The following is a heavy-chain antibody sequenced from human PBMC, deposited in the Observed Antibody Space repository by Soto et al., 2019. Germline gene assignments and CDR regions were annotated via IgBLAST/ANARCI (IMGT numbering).Heavy chain of an antibody. V-gene: IGHV3-48*02. Sequence: EVQLVESGGGLVQPGGSLRLSCAASGFTFSSYSMNWVRQPPGKGLEWVSYISSSSSTIYYADSVKGRFTISRDNAKNSLYLQMNSLRDEDTAVYYCARTLGHSSGWYELNWFDPWGQGTLVTVSS. J-gene: IGHJ5*02. CDR3: ARTLGHSSGWYELNWFDP. CDR1: GFTFSSYS. CDR2: ISSSSSTI. D-gene: IGHD6-19*01.